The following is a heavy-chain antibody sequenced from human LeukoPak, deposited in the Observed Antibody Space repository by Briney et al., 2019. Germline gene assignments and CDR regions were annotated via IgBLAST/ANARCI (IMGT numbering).Heavy chain of an antibody. D-gene: IGHD3-10*01. CDR1: GGTFSSYA. V-gene: IGHV1-69*01. Sequence: SVKVSCKASGGTFSSYAISWVRQAPEQGLEWMGGIIPIFGTANYAQKFQGRVTITADESTSTAYMELSSLRSEDTAVYYCARESSGSYYKSNFDYWGQGTLVTVSS. J-gene: IGHJ4*02. CDR2: IIPIFGTA. CDR3: ARESSGSYYKSNFDY.